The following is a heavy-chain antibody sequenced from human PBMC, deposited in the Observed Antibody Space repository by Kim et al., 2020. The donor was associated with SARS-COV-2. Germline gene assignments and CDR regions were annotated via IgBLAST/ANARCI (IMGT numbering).Heavy chain of an antibody. V-gene: IGHV3-23*01. CDR1: GFTFSSYA. Sequence: GGSLRLSCAASGFTFSSYAMSWVRQAPGKGLEWVSAISGSGGSTYYADSVKGRFTISRDNSKNTLYLQMNSLRAEDTAVYYCAKLLAINTDTAMVTSAFDIWGQGTMGTVSS. CDR2: ISGSGGST. D-gene: IGHD5-18*01. CDR3: AKLLAINTDTAMVTSAFDI. J-gene: IGHJ3*02.